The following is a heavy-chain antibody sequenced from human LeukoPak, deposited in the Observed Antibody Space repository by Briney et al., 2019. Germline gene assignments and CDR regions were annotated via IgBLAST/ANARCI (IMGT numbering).Heavy chain of an antibody. V-gene: IGHV1-8*01. CDR1: GYTFTSYD. CDR3: ARDRMPISGVTFFDP. D-gene: IGHD3-3*01. J-gene: IGHJ5*02. CDR2: MNPNSGNT. Sequence: ASVKVSCKASGYTFTSYDINWVRQATGQGLEWMGWMNPNSGNTGYAQKFQGRVTMTRNTSISTAYMELSSLRSEDTAVYYCARDRMPISGVTFFDPWGQGTLVTVSS.